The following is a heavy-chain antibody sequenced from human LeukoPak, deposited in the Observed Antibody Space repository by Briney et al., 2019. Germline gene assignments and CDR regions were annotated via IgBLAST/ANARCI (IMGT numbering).Heavy chain of an antibody. Sequence: GGSLRLSCAASGFTFSSYAMSWARQAPGKGLEWVSAISGSGGSTYYADSVKGRFTISRDNAKNSLYLQMNSLRAEDTAVYYCARDISPLSSYWGQGTLVTVSS. CDR2: ISGSGGST. CDR1: GFTFSSYA. J-gene: IGHJ4*02. D-gene: IGHD3-3*02. V-gene: IGHV3-23*01. CDR3: ARDISPLSSY.